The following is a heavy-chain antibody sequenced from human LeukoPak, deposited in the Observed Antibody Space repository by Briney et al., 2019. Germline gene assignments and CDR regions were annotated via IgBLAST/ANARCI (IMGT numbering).Heavy chain of an antibody. Sequence: ASVKVSCKASGYTFTSYGISWVRQAPGQGLEWMGWISAHNGNTNYAQKLQGRVTMTTDTSTSTAYMELRSLRSDDTAVYYCARGGSYGYVYYYGMDVWGQGTTVTVSS. D-gene: IGHD5-18*01. J-gene: IGHJ6*02. CDR3: ARGGSYGYVYYYGMDV. CDR1: GYTFTSYG. CDR2: ISAHNGNT. V-gene: IGHV1-18*01.